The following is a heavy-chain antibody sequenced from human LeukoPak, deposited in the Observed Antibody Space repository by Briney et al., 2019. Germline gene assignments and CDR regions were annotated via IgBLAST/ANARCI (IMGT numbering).Heavy chain of an antibody. Sequence: AGGSLRLSCTTSGFAFDDFAMSWVPQPAGKGLEWVGFIRRRAYGGAAEYAASVKGRFIISRDDSKGIAYLQMNSLKTEDTAVYYCSGNGLVDFDYWGQGSRVIVS. CDR1: GFAFDDFA. CDR2: IRRRAYGGAA. D-gene: IGHD1-14*01. V-gene: IGHV3-49*04. CDR3: SGNGLVDFDY. J-gene: IGHJ4*02.